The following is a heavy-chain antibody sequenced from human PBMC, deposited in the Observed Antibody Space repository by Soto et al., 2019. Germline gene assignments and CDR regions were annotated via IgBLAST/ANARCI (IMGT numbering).Heavy chain of an antibody. CDR3: VKAVAGAFDY. J-gene: IGHJ4*02. V-gene: IGHV1-8*01. Sequence: GASVKVSCKASGLPFTSYDITWVRQATGQGLEWMGWMNPNSGNTGYAQKFQGRVTMTRNTSISTAYMELSSLRSEDTAVYYCVKAVAGAFDYWGQGTLVTVSS. D-gene: IGHD6-19*01. CDR2: MNPNSGNT. CDR1: GLPFTSYD.